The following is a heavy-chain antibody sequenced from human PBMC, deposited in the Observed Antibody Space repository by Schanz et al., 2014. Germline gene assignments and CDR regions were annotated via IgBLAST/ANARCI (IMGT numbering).Heavy chain of an antibody. V-gene: IGHV1-8*01. CDR2: MNSKTGNT. Sequence: QVQLVQSGAEVKKPGASVKVSCKASGYTFTSYDINWVRQATGQGLEWMGWMNSKTGNTGYAQRFQGRVTMTRNTSITTASLELSSLRSGDAAVYYCTKGRAFGRWGQGTLVTVSS. J-gene: IGHJ4*02. D-gene: IGHD3-10*01. CDR1: GYTFTSYD. CDR3: TKGRAFGR.